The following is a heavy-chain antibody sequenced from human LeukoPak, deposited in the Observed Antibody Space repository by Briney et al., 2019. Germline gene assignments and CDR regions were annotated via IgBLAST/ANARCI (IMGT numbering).Heavy chain of an antibody. V-gene: IGHV4-61*02. J-gene: IGHJ5*01. CDR1: GGSISSGRYF. CDR2: INTRGNT. Sequence: SETLSLTCTVAGGSISSGRYFWSWIRQPAGKGLEWIGRINTRGNTWYNPSLKSRVTISIDTSKNQFSLKIYSVTAADTAVYYCAGDPATGYSSEAWFDSWGQGTQVTVSS. CDR3: AGDPATGYSSEAWFDS. D-gene: IGHD2-15*01.